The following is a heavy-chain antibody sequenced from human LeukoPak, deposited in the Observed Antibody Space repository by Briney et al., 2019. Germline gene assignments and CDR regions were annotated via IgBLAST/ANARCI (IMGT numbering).Heavy chain of an antibody. D-gene: IGHD2-2*01. J-gene: IGHJ6*02. CDR3: ARRYCSSTSCYLDYGMDV. Sequence: GESLKISCKGSGYSFTSYWIGWVRQMPGKGLEWMGIIYPGDSDTRYSPSLQGQVTISADKSITTAYLQWSSLKASDTAMYYCARRYCSSTSCYLDYGMDVWGQGTTVTVSS. CDR2: IYPGDSDT. V-gene: IGHV5-51*01. CDR1: GYSFTSYW.